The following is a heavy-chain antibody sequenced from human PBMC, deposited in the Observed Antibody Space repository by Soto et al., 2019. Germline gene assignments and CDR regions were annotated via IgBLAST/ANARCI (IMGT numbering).Heavy chain of an antibody. Sequence: PGESLKISCKGSGYNFTTFWIGWVRQVPGQGLEWMGIIYPGDSETKYSPDFEGQVTISADRSTNTAYLQWRSLRASDTAMYYCARLGFPGAIYLDPWGLGTLVTASS. CDR1: GYNFTTFW. V-gene: IGHV5-51*01. CDR3: ARLGFPGAIYLDP. J-gene: IGHJ5*02. D-gene: IGHD3-10*01. CDR2: IYPGDSET.